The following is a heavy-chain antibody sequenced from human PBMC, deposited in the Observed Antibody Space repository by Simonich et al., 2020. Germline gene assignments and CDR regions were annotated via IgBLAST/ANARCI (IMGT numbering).Heavy chain of an antibody. Sequence: EVQLVESGGGLVKPGGSLRLSCAASGFTFSSYSMNWVRQAPGKGLEWVSSMSSSSSYIYYADSVKGRFTISRDNAKTSLYLQMNSLRAEDTAVYYCARANERDYWGQGTLVTVSS. CDR1: GFTFSSYS. D-gene: IGHD1-1*01. J-gene: IGHJ4*02. V-gene: IGHV3-21*01. CDR3: ARANERDY. CDR2: MSSSSSYI.